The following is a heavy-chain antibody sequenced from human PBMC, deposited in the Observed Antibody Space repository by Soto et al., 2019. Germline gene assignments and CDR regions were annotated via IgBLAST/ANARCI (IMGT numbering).Heavy chain of an antibody. V-gene: IGHV1-3*05. CDR1: GYTFTSYA. CDR2: INAGNGNT. Sequence: QVQLVQSGAEEKKPGASVKVSCKASGYTFTSYAMHWXXXXXXXRLEWMGWINAGNGNTKYSQKFQGRVTITRDTXXXXXXXXXXXXXXXXXXXXXXXXXXXXXTALDYWGQGTLVTVSS. CDR3: XXXXXXXTALDY. D-gene: IGHD2-21*02. J-gene: IGHJ4*02.